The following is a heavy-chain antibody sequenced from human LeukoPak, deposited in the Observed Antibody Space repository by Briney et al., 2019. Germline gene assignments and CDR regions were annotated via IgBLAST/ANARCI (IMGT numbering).Heavy chain of an antibody. V-gene: IGHV3-73*01. J-gene: IGHJ4*02. CDR2: IRSKANSYAT. D-gene: IGHD4-23*01. CDR3: TTRGNPFDY. Sequence: GGSLRLSCAASGFTFSGSAMHWVRQASGKGLEWVGRIRSKANSYATAYAASVKGRFTISRDDSKDTAYLQMNSLKTEDTAAYYCTTRGNPFDYWGQGTLVTVSS. CDR1: GFTFSGSA.